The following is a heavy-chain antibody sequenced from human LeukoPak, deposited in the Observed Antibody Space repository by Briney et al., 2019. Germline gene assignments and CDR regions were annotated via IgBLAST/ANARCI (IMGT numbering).Heavy chain of an antibody. CDR3: ARAEAPWPGGDDAFDI. CDR1: GYTFTGYY. Sequence: ASVKVSCKASGYTFTGYYMHWVRQAPGQGLEWMGWINPNSGGTNYAQKFQGWVTMTRDTSISTAYMELSRLRSDDTAVYYCARAEAPWPGGDDAFDIWGQGTMVTVSS. CDR2: INPNSGGT. J-gene: IGHJ3*02. V-gene: IGHV1-2*04.